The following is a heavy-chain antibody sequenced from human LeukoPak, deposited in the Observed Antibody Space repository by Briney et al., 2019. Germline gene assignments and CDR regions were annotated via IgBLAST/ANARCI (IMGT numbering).Heavy chain of an antibody. CDR2: ISSSSSYI. D-gene: IGHD4-23*01. Sequence: GGSLRLSCGASGFTFSNYGMHWVRQAPGKGLEWVSSISSSSSYIYYADSVKGRFTISRDNAKNSLYLQMNSLRAEDTAVYYCARDQGVATVVTRDDAFDIWGQGTMVTVSS. CDR1: GFTFSNYG. V-gene: IGHV3-21*01. J-gene: IGHJ3*02. CDR3: ARDQGVATVVTRDDAFDI.